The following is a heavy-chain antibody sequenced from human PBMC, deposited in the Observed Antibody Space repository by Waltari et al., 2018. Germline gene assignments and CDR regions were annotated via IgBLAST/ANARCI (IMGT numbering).Heavy chain of an antibody. Sequence: QVQLVQSGAEVKKPGSSVKVSCKASGGTFSSYTISWVRQAPGQGREWMGRTSPIRGIANYAQKVQGRVTITADKSTGTAYMELSSLRSEDTAVYYWASTPGYCSGGSCFRDWFDPWGQGTLVTVSS. CDR3: ASTPGYCSGGSCFRDWFDP. J-gene: IGHJ5*02. CDR2: TSPIRGIA. CDR1: GGTFSSYT. V-gene: IGHV1-69*02. D-gene: IGHD2-15*01.